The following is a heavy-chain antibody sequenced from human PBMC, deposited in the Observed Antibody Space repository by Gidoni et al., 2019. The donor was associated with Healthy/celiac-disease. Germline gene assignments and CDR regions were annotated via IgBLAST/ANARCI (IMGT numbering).Heavy chain of an antibody. CDR3: ARGEVRDIVAVVAATLPMDL. D-gene: IGHD2-15*01. V-gene: IGHV4-31*03. J-gene: IGHJ6*02. CDR2: LYLSGST. Sequence: QVQLQESGPGLVKPSQTLSLTCTVSGGSISSGGYYWSWIRQNPEKGLEWIGYLYLSGSTYNNPSLKSRVTISVDTSKNQFSLKLTSVTAADTAVYYCARGEVRDIVAVVAATLPMDLWGQGTTVTVSS. CDR1: GGSISSGGYY.